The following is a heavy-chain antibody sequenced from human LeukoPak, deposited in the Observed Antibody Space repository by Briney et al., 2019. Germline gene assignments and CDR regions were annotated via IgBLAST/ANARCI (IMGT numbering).Heavy chain of an antibody. V-gene: IGHV4-59*01. CDR1: GGSISGYY. CDR3: ARVIAAAGTEWFDP. D-gene: IGHD6-13*01. Sequence: PSETLSLTCTVSGGSISGYYWSWIRQPPGKGLEWVGYIYYSGSTNYNPSPKSRVTISVDTSKNPFSLKLSSVTAADTAVYYCARVIAAAGTEWFDPWGQGTLVTVSS. CDR2: IYYSGST. J-gene: IGHJ5*02.